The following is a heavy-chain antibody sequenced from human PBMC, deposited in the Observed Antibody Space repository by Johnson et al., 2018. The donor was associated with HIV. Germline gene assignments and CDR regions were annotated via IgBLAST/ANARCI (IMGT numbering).Heavy chain of an antibody. D-gene: IGHD2-15*01. Sequence: HVQLVESGGGVVQPGRSLRLSCAASGFTFSSYAMHCVRQAPGKGLEWVAVISYDGSNKYYADSVKGRFTISRDNSKNTLYLQMNSLRAEDTAVYYCTTDDVVPPAVDIWGEGTMVTVSS. J-gene: IGHJ3*02. V-gene: IGHV3-30*04. CDR1: GFTFSSYA. CDR3: TTDDVVPPAVDI. CDR2: ISYDGSNK.